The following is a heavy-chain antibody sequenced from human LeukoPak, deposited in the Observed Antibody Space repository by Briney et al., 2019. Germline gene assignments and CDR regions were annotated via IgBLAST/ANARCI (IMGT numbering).Heavy chain of an antibody. CDR2: ISGYNGNT. V-gene: IGHV1-18*01. Sequence: ASVKVSCKASGYNFNNYGISWVRQAPGQGLGWMGWISGYNGNTKSAQKLQDRVTMTTGTSTNTAYMELRSLRSDDTAVYYCARDILGYTTSWYRFDYWGQGSQVTVSS. CDR3: ARDILGYTTSWYRFDY. J-gene: IGHJ4*02. D-gene: IGHD6-13*01. CDR1: GYNFNNYG.